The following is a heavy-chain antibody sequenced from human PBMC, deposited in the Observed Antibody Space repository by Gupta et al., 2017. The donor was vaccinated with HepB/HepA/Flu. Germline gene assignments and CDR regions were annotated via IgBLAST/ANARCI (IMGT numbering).Heavy chain of an antibody. J-gene: IGHJ6*03. CDR1: GFTFSSSW. Sequence: EVQLVESGGGLVQPGGSLRLSCAASGFTFSSSWMSWVRQAPGKGLEWVANIKQDGSEKYYVDSVKGRFTISRDNAKNSLYLQMNSLRAEDTAVYYCARERSYDFWLADYYMDVWGKGTTVTVSS. V-gene: IGHV3-7*01. CDR3: ARERSYDFWLADYYMDV. D-gene: IGHD3-3*01. CDR2: IKQDGSEK.